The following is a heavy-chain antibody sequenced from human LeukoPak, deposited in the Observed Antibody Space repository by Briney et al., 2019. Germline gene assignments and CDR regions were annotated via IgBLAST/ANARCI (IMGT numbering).Heavy chain of an antibody. Sequence: GGSLRLSCAASGFTFSSYAMSWVRQAPGKGLEWVSAISGSGGSTYYADSVKGRFTISRDNSKNTLYLQMNSLRAEDTAVYYCAKGRSGHYDILTGYFLGSPPDDYWGQGTLVTVSS. V-gene: IGHV3-23*01. J-gene: IGHJ4*02. CDR2: ISGSGGST. CDR3: AKGRSGHYDILTGYFLGSPPDDY. CDR1: GFTFSSYA. D-gene: IGHD3-9*01.